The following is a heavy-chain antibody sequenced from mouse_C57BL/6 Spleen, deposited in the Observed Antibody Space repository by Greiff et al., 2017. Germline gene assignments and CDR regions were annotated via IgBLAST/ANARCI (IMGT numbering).Heavy chain of an antibody. CDR2: INSDGGST. J-gene: IGHJ1*03. Sequence: EVQLQQSGGGLVQPGESLKLSCESNEYEFPSHDMSWVRKTPEKRLELVAAINSDGGSTYYPDTMERRFIISRDNTKKSLYLQMSSLRSEDTAFYYCARRSNYDWYCDVWGTGTTVTVSS. CDR3: ARRSNYDWYCDV. CDR1: EYEFPSHD. V-gene: IGHV5-2*01. D-gene: IGHD2-5*01.